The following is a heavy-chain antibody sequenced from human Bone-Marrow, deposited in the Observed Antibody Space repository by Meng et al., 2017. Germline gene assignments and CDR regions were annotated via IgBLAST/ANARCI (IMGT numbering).Heavy chain of an antibody. D-gene: IGHD3-10*01. V-gene: IGHV3-11*04. CDR1: GFTFSDYY. CDR3: ARDSYYYGSGNYWMGAVGVYYYGMDV. J-gene: IGHJ6*02. Sequence: GGSLRLSCAASGFTFSDYYMSWIRQAPGKGLEWVSYISSSGSTIYYADSVKGRFTISRDNAKNSLYLQMNSLRAEDTAVYYCARDSYYYGSGNYWMGAVGVYYYGMDVWGQETMVTVSS. CDR2: ISSSGSTI.